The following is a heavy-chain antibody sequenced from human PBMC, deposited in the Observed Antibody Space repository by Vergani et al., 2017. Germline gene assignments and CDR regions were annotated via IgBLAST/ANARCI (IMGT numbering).Heavy chain of an antibody. CDR3: ARGIEKLLWFGESRRDWFDP. CDR1: GGTFSSSA. V-gene: IGHV1-69*01. D-gene: IGHD3-10*01. J-gene: IGHJ5*02. CDR2: IIPIFGTA. Sequence: QVQLVQSGAEVKKPGSSVKVSCKASGGTFSSSAISWVRQAPGQGLEWMGGIIPIFGTANYAQKFKGRVTITANESTTTAYMELSSLRSEDTAVYYCARGIEKLLWFGESRRDWFDPWGQGTLVTVSS.